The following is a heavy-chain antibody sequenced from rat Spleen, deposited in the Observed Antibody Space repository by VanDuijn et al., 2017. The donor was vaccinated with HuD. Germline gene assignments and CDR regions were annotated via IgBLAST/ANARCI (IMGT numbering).Heavy chain of an antibody. V-gene: IGHV2-32*01. CDR2: IWGDGST. J-gene: IGHJ4*01. D-gene: IGHD2-1*01. CDR3: ARADTDYVMDA. Sequence: QVQLKESGPGLVKPSETLSLTCTVSGFSLTSYHVSWVRQPPGKGLEWMGVIWGDGSTAYNSALKSRLSISRDTSKSQVFLKMNRLKTEDKATYYWARADTDYVMDAWGQGASVTVSS. CDR1: GFSLTSYH.